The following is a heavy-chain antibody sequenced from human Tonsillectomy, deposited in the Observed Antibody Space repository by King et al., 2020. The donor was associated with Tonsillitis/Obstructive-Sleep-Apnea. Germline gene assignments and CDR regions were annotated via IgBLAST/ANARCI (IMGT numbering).Heavy chain of an antibody. CDR1: GYTFTSFG. CDR2: ISAYNGNT. V-gene: IGHV1-18*04. CDR3: ARDLNPLAGGGGHYNYYMDV. D-gene: IGHD4-23*01. Sequence: VQLVESGAEVKKPGASVKVSCKAYGYTFTSFGISWVRQAPGRGLEWMGWISAYNGNTQYAQNLQGRVSITTDTPTRTAYMELRSLGSDDTAVYYCARDLNPLAGGGGHYNYYMDVWPKGPRSPSP. J-gene: IGHJ6*03.